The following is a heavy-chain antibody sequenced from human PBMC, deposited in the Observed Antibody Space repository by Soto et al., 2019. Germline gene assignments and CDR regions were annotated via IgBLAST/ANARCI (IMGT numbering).Heavy chain of an antibody. Sequence: QVQLVQSGAEVKKPGASVKVSCKASGYTFSSYDIIWVRQATGQGLEWMGWMNPNSGHAGFAQKFQGRVTLTRNTSISTAHMELSSLRSEDTAVYFCARRLSSSTYYYYLDVWGKGTTVTVSS. CDR2: MNPNSGHA. J-gene: IGHJ6*03. V-gene: IGHV1-8*01. D-gene: IGHD6-6*01. CDR1: GYTFSSYD. CDR3: ARRLSSSTYYYYLDV.